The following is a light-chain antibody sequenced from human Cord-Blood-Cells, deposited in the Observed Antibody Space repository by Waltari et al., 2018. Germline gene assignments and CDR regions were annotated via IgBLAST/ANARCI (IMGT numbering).Light chain of an antibody. CDR3: QQANSFPLT. V-gene: IGKV1-12*01. CDR2: AAS. Sequence: DIKLTQSPSSVSAAVGHRVTTTCRARPGISSRLAWYQQKPGKAPKLLMYAASSLQSGVPSRFSGSGSGRDCTLTISSLQPEDFATYYCQQANSFPLTFGGGTKVEIK. CDR1: PGISSR. J-gene: IGKJ4*01.